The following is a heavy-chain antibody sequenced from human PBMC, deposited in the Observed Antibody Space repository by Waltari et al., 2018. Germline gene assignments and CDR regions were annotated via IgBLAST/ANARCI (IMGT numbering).Heavy chain of an antibody. CDR1: GGTISNSY. Sequence: QVQLQQSGSGLVKPSETLSLTCTVSGGTISNSYWSWIRQPPGKGLEWIGYIYYRGNTNFNPSLKSRVTILVDTSKNQFSLKLTSVTTADTAVYYCARGGTRPGDALEIWGQGTAVLVSS. CDR2: IYYRGNT. V-gene: IGHV4-59*01. CDR3: ARGGTRPGDALEI. J-gene: IGHJ3*02. D-gene: IGHD6-6*01.